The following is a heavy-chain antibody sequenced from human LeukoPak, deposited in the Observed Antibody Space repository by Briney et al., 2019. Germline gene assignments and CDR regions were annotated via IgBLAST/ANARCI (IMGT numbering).Heavy chain of an antibody. CDR1: GGSISSYY. CDR3: ARGQWPLYYFDY. CDR2: IYYSGST. V-gene: IGHV4-59*01. Sequence: SETLSLTCTVSGGSISSYYWSWIRQPPGKGLEWIGYIYYSGSTNYNPSLKSRVTISVDTSKNQFSLKLSSVTAADTAVYYCARGQWPLYYFDYWGQGTLVTASS. J-gene: IGHJ4*02. D-gene: IGHD6-19*01.